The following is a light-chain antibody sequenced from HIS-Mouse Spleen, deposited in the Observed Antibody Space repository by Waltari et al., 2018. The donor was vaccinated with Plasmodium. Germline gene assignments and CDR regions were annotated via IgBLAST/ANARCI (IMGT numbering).Light chain of an antibody. CDR1: VMAKKS. CDR2: TDS. J-gene: IGLJ3*02. Sequence: SYELTQPSSVSVSPGQTARITCAGEVMAKKSARWFQKKPGQAPVLVICTDSERPSGIPERFSGSSSGTTVTLTISGAQVEDEADYYCYSAADNNLVFGGGTKLTVL. V-gene: IGLV3-27*01. CDR3: YSAADNNLV.